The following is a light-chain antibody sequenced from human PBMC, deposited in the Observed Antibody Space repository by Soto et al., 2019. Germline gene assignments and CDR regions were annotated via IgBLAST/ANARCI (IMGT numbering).Light chain of an antibody. CDR3: QHYNDWPPAFT. J-gene: IGKJ3*01. CDR2: GAS. CDR1: QSLSRN. Sequence: EILMTQSPATLSVSPGERATLSCRASQSLSRNLSWYQQKHGQAPRLLIYGASTSASGVPAGFSGSGSGTEFSLTISSLQSEDFALYYCQHYNDWPPAFTFGPGTKVDL. V-gene: IGKV3-15*01.